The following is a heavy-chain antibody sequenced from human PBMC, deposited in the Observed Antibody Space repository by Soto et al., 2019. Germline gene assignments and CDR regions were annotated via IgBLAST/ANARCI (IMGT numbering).Heavy chain of an antibody. Sequence: QVQLQESGPGLVKPSETLSITCTVSGGSISSYYCSWIRQPAGKGLDWIGRIYTSGSTHYNPSLQSRVTMSIDTSNNQFSLKLSAVTAADSAVYDFARDKMIAAAGRYAFAIWGQGTMVTVSS. J-gene: IGHJ3*02. D-gene: IGHD6-13*01. CDR1: GGSISSYY. V-gene: IGHV4-4*07. CDR3: ARDKMIAAAGRYAFAI. CDR2: IYTSGST.